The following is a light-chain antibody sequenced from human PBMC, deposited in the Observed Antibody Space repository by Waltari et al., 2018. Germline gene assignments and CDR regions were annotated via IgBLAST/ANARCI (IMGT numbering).Light chain of an antibody. V-gene: IGLV4-69*01. CDR1: SGHSTNV. J-gene: IGLJ3*02. CDR2: VNSDGSH. Sequence: QLVLTQSPSASASLGASVKLTCTLSSGHSTNVIAWLQKRPEKGPRYLMKVNSDGSHNKGDDVSGRVGGSGAGGGRYVRVASVECEDEADDCGQSGGHGRWVCGGGTRLTV. CDR3: QSGGHGRWV.